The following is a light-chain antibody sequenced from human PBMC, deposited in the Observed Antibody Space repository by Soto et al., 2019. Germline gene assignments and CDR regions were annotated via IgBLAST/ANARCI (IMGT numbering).Light chain of an antibody. Sequence: DVVMTQSPLSLPVTPGQPASISCRSSQGLVYSNGNIYLNWFQQRPGQSPRRLIYQVSNRDSGVPARFSGSGSGTDFTLKISRVESEDVGVYYCMQGTHWPWTFGQGTKVEIK. CDR2: QVS. CDR3: MQGTHWPWT. J-gene: IGKJ1*01. V-gene: IGKV2-30*01. CDR1: QGLVYSNGNIY.